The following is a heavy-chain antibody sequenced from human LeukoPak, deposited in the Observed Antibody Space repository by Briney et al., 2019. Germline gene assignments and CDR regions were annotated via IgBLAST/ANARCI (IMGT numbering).Heavy chain of an antibody. CDR2: INVDNDDT. CDR3: ARDGSGSQGVNWFDP. V-gene: IGHV1-3*01. D-gene: IGHD3-10*01. J-gene: IGHJ5*02. CDR1: GYTFHYFA. Sequence: ASVKVSCKASGYTFHYFAMHWVRQAPGQRPEWMGCINVDNDDTRYSQKFQGRVTITSDTSASTVYMELSSLRFEDTAVYYCARDGSGSQGVNWFDPWGPGTQVTVSS.